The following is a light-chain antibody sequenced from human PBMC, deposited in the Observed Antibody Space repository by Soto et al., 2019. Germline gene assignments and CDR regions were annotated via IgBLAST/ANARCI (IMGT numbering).Light chain of an antibody. J-gene: IGKJ5*01. CDR2: GAS. V-gene: IGKV3-20*01. CDR1: QSVASTY. Sequence: EIVLTQSPGTLSLSPGERATLSCWASQSVASTYLGWYQQKPGQAPRLLIYGASSRATGIPDRFNGSGSGTDFTLTISRLEPEDFALYYCQQYAGSPTFGQGTRLEI. CDR3: QQYAGSPT.